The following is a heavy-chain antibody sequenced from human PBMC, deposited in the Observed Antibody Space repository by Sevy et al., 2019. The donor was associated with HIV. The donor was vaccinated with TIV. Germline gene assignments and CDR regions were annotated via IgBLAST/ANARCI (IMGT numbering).Heavy chain of an antibody. CDR3: ARPGGCAGGNCTADI. Sequence: ASVKVSCKASGYTFTGYYIHWVRQAPGQGLEWMGRINPKTGGTNFAQQFQGRVTMTRDTSISTAYMELSRLRFDDMAVYYCARPGGCAGGNCTADIWGQGTMVTVSS. CDR1: GYTFTGYY. V-gene: IGHV1-2*06. D-gene: IGHD2-15*01. CDR2: INPKTGGT. J-gene: IGHJ3*02.